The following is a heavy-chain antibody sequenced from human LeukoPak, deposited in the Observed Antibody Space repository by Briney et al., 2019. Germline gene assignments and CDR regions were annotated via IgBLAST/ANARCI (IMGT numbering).Heavy chain of an antibody. CDR2: ISAYNGNT. CDR1: GYTFTSYG. V-gene: IGHV1-18*01. D-gene: IGHD2-15*01. CDR3: AYSLRGDYFDY. Sequence: ASVKISCKASGYTFTSYGISWVRQAPGQGLEWMGWISAYNGNTNYAQKLQGRVTMTTDTSTSTAYMELRSLRSDDTAVYYCAYSLRGDYFDYWGQGTLVTVSS. J-gene: IGHJ4*02.